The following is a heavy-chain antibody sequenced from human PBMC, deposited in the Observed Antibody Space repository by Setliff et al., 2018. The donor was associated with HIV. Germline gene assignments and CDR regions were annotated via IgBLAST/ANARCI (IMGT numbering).Heavy chain of an antibody. J-gene: IGHJ6*02. CDR1: GFAFSSHQ. V-gene: IGHV3-7*01. Sequence: GGSLRLSCVASGFAFSSHQMSWVRQAPGKGLEWVAKIRQDGTDKYYVDSVKGRFTISRDNTKNSLYLQMNSLRAEDTAVYYCARGSGYDKGAYHYYYGMDVWGQGTTVTVSS. CDR3: ARGSGYDKGAYHYYYGMDV. D-gene: IGHD5-12*01. CDR2: IRQDGTDK.